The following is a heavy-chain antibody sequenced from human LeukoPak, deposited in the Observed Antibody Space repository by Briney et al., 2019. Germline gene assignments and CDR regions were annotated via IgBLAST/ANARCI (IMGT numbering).Heavy chain of an antibody. V-gene: IGHV3-30*03. J-gene: IGHJ4*02. D-gene: IGHD6-6*01. CDR3: ARDRFIAARLDY. Sequence: PGGSLRLSCAASGFTFSSYGMHWVRQAPGKGLEWVAVISYDGSNKYYADSVKGRFTISRDNSKNTLYLQMNSLRAEDTAVYYCARDRFIAARLDYWGQGTLVTVSS. CDR1: GFTFSSYG. CDR2: ISYDGSNK.